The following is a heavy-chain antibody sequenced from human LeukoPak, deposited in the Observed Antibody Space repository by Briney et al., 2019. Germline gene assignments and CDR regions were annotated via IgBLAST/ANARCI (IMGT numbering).Heavy chain of an antibody. CDR1: GFIISNAW. J-gene: IGHJ4*02. CDR3: TYLPWARSHY. D-gene: IGHD1-26*01. V-gene: IGHV3-15*01. Sequence: GGSLRLSCAASGFIISNAWMSWVRQAPGKGLEWVGRIKSKTDGGTTDYAAPVKGRFTISRDDSKNTLYLQMNSLTTEDTAVYYCTYLPWARSHYWGQGTLVTVSS. CDR2: IKSKTDGGTT.